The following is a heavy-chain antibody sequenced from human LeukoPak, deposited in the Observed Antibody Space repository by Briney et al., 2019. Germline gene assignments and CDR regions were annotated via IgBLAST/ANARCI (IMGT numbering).Heavy chain of an antibody. V-gene: IGHV3-30-3*01. J-gene: IGHJ4*02. CDR3: ARVGY. CDR2: ISYDGSNK. CDR1: GFTFSSYA. Sequence: GGSLRLSCAASGFTFSSYAMHWVRQAPGKGLEWVAVISYDGSNKYYADSVKGRFTISRDNSMNTLYLQMNSLRAEDTAVYYCARVGYWGQGTLVTVSS.